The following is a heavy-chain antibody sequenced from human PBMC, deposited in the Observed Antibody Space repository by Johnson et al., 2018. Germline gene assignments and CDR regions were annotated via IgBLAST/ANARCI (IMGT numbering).Heavy chain of an antibody. D-gene: IGHD2-21*02. CDR1: GFTFSNYN. J-gene: IGHJ6*02. CDR3: ASAVYCGGDCYPWYYYGMDV. V-gene: IGHV3-21*01. CDR2: ISSSSTYI. Sequence: VQLVESGGGLVKPGGSMRLSCAASGFTFSNYNMNWVRQAPGKGLEWVSFISSSSTYIYYSDSVKGRFTISRDNADNSLFLQMNSLRVEDTAVYYCASAVYCGGDCYPWYYYGMDVWGQGTTVTVSS.